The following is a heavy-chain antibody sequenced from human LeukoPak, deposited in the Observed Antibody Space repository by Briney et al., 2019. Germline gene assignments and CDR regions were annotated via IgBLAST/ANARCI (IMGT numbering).Heavy chain of an antibody. J-gene: IGHJ6*03. Sequence: GRSLRLSCAASGFTFSIYGMNWVRQAPGKGLEWVSSISTSSSYIYYADSVKGRFTISRDNSKNTLYLQMNSLRAEDTAVYYCAKDCCYGSGNYYYYYYMDVWGKGTTVTISS. CDR2: ISTSSSYI. V-gene: IGHV3-21*01. CDR3: AKDCCYGSGNYYYYYYMDV. CDR1: GFTFSIYG. D-gene: IGHD3-10*01.